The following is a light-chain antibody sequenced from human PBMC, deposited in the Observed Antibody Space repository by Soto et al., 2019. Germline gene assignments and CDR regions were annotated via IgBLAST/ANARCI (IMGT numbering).Light chain of an antibody. J-gene: IGKJ1*01. CDR1: QSISNY. V-gene: IGKV1-39*01. CDR2: AAS. CDR3: KQSFSSSWT. Sequence: DIQMTQSPASLSAYIGYRVIITFRSSQSISNYLNWYQHKPGRAPKFLIYAASSLQSGVPSRFSGSGSGTDFTLTISSLQREDFATYFCKQSFSSSWTFGQGTKVDIK.